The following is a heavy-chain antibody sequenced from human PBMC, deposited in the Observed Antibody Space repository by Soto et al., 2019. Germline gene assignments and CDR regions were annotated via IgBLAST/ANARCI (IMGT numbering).Heavy chain of an antibody. V-gene: IGHV4-59*01. Sequence: SETLSLTCTVSGGSINDFYWSWIRQPPGKGLEWIGYIYYSGSTDYNPSLKGRVTISVDTSKNQFSLKLRSVTTADTAVYYCARVGGVAARTFDYWGQGTLVTVSS. CDR1: GGSINDFY. CDR3: ARVGGVAARTFDY. CDR2: IYYSGST. J-gene: IGHJ4*02. D-gene: IGHD6-6*01.